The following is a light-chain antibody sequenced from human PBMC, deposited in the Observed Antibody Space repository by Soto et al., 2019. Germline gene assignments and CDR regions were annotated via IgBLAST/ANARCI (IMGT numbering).Light chain of an antibody. CDR3: QQSYSTPWT. Sequence: DIQMTQSPSPLSASVGDRVTITCRASQSISSYLNWYQQKPGKASKLLIYAASSLQSGVPSRFSGSGSGTDFTLTISSLQPEDFATYYCQQSYSTPWTFGQGTKVDIK. J-gene: IGKJ1*01. V-gene: IGKV1-39*01. CDR1: QSISSY. CDR2: AAS.